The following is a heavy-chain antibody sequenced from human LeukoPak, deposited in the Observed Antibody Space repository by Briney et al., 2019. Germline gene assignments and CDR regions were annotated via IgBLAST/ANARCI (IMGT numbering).Heavy chain of an antibody. Sequence: PSETLSLTCTVSGGSISSSSYYWGWIRQPPGKGLEWIGSIYYGGSTYYNPSPKSRVTISVDTSKNQFSLKLSSVTAADTAVYYCASGEGSGSLPRWSDPWGQGTLVTVSS. CDR1: GGSISSSSYY. CDR2: IYYGGST. D-gene: IGHD3-10*01. CDR3: ASGEGSGSLPRWSDP. V-gene: IGHV4-39*07. J-gene: IGHJ5*02.